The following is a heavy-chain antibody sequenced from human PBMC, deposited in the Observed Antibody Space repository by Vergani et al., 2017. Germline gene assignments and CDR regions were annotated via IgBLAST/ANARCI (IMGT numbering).Heavy chain of an antibody. CDR2: VYYTGST. CDR1: GDSINSSTYY. Sequence: QVQLQESGPGLVKPSETLSLTCTVSGDSINSSTYYWGWIRQTPEKGLEWIGSVYYTGSTYYNPSLTSRVTMSIDTSKNVFSLKLSSVTAADTAVYYCARTLALGGYNWFDPWGQGTLVTVSS. J-gene: IGHJ5*02. CDR3: ARTLALGGYNWFDP. D-gene: IGHD1-26*01. V-gene: IGHV4-39*02.